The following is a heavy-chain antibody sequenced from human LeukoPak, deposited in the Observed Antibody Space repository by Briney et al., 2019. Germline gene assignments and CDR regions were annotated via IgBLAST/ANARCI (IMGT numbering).Heavy chain of an antibody. J-gene: IGHJ4*02. D-gene: IGHD3-9*01. CDR2: IYYSGST. CDR3: AREVYYDILTGGTNYFDY. V-gene: IGHV4-59*01. Sequence: SETLSLTCTVSAGSISSYYWGWIRQPPGKGLEWIGYIYYSGSTNYNPSLKSRVTISVDTSKNQFSLKLSSVTAADTAVYYCAREVYYDILTGGTNYFDYWGQGTLVTVSS. CDR1: AGSISSYY.